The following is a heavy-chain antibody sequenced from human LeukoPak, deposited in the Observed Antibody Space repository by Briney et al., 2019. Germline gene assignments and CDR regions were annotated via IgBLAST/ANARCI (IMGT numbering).Heavy chain of an antibody. D-gene: IGHD3-22*01. CDR3: ARHKSSGSYPLDY. CDR1: GGAISTYF. V-gene: IGHV4-59*08. Sequence: SETLSLTCTVSGGAISTYFWSWIRQPPGKGLEWIGHIYFSGSTNYNPSLESRVTISVDTSKNQFSLTLSSVTAADTAVYYCARHKSSGSYPLDYWGQGILVTVSS. J-gene: IGHJ4*02. CDR2: IYFSGST.